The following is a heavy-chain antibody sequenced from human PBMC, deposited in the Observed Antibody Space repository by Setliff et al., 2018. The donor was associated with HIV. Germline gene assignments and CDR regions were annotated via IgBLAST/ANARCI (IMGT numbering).Heavy chain of an antibody. V-gene: IGHV4-59*01. D-gene: IGHD4-17*01. CDR1: GGSISTYY. CDR2: IYFTGSS. Sequence: SETLSLTCTVSGGSISTYYRSWNRQPPGKGLEWIGSIYFTGSSDNNPSLKSRVTLSVDTSKHQFSLKLSSVTAADTAVYYCARVQMAYAAFDVWGQGTMVTVSS. J-gene: IGHJ3*01. CDR3: ARVQMAYAAFDV.